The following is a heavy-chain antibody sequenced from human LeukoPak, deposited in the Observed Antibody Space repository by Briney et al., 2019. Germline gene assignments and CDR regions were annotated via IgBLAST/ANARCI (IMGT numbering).Heavy chain of an antibody. V-gene: IGHV3-30*04. CDR2: ISYDGSNK. CDR1: GFTFSSYA. CDR3: ARDIRARGDFDY. J-gene: IGHJ4*02. D-gene: IGHD1-14*01. Sequence: GGSLRLSCAASGFTFSSYAMHWVRQAPGKGLEWVAVISYDGSNKYYADSVKGRFTISRDNSKNTLYLQMNSLRAEDTAVYYCARDIRARGDFDYWGQGTLVTVSS.